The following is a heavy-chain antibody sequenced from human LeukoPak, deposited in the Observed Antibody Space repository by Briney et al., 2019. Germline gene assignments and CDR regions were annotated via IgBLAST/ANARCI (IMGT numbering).Heavy chain of an antibody. D-gene: IGHD5-18*01. CDR1: GFTFSSYG. CDR3: AKGPSGYHNT. J-gene: IGHJ4*02. V-gene: IGHV3-23*01. CDR2: ISGSGGST. Sequence: PGGSLRLSCAASGFTFSSYGMSWVRQAPGKGLEWVSAISGSGGSTYYADSVKGRFTISRENSKNTLYLQMNSLTANGTDRHYFAKGPSGYHNTGGQGTLVTVSS.